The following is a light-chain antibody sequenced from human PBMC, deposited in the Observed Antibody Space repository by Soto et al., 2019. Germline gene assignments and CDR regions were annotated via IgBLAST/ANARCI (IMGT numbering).Light chain of an antibody. Sequence: EIVLTQSPGTLSLSPGESATLSCRANQVVSSSYLAWYQQKPGQAPRLLIYHASDRATGVPDRFSGSGSGTDFALTITRLEPEDFALFYWQKYGTFPFSFGQGTKLEIK. J-gene: IGKJ2*01. CDR2: HAS. CDR1: QVVSSSY. CDR3: QKYGTFPFS. V-gene: IGKV3-20*01.